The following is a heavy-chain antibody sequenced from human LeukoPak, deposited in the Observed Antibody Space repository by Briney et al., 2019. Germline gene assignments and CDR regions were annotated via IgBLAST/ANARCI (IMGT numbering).Heavy chain of an antibody. CDR3: ARVPVKQQLARYFDY. Sequence: ASVKVSCKASGYTFTSYGISWVRQAPGQGLEWMGWINPNSGGTNYAQKFQGRVTMTRDTSISTAYMELSRLRSDDTAVYYCARVPVKQQLARYFDYWGQGTLVTV. D-gene: IGHD6-13*01. J-gene: IGHJ4*02. CDR2: INPNSGGT. CDR1: GYTFTSYG. V-gene: IGHV1-2*02.